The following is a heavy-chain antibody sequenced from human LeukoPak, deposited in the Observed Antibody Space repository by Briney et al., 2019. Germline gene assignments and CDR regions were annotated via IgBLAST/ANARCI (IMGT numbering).Heavy chain of an antibody. CDR1: GYTLTSYY. Sequence: APVKVSCKASGYTLTSYYMHWVRRAPGQGLEWMGIINPSGGSTIYAQKFQGRVTMTRDTSTSTVYMDLSSLRSEDTAVYYCARVDTVMAYYFDLWGQGTLVTVSS. V-gene: IGHV1-46*01. CDR3: ARVDTVMAYYFDL. CDR2: INPSGGST. J-gene: IGHJ4*02. D-gene: IGHD5-18*01.